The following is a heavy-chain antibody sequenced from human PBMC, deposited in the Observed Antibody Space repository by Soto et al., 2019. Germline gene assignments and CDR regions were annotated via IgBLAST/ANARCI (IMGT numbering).Heavy chain of an antibody. CDR1: GFTFSSYA. CDR2: ISNDGNNK. Sequence: QVQVVESGGGVVQPGRSLRLSCAASGFTFSSYAMHWVRQAPGKGLEWVAVISNDGNNKYYEDSVKGRFTSSRDNSKNTLYLQMDSLRAEDTAVYYCAREYQLLTYYFDCWGQGTLVTVSS. CDR3: AREYQLLTYYFDC. D-gene: IGHD2-2*01. V-gene: IGHV3-30-3*01. J-gene: IGHJ4*02.